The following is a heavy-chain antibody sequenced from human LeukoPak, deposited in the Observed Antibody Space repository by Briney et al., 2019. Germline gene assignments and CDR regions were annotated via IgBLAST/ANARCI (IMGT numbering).Heavy chain of an antibody. V-gene: IGHV4-38-2*02. D-gene: IGHD2-2*01. Sequence: SETLSLTCTVSGYSISSGYYWGWIRQPPGKGLEWIGNIYHSGSTYYNPSLKSRVTISVDTSKNQFSLKLSSVTAADTAVYYCARGQDIVVVPAAIPLLDYWGQGTLVTVSS. J-gene: IGHJ4*02. CDR3: ARGQDIVVVPAAIPLLDY. CDR2: IYHSGST. CDR1: GYSISSGYY.